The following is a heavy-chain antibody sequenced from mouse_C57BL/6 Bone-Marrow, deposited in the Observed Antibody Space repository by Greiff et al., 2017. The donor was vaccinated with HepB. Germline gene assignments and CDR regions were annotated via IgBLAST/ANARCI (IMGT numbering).Heavy chain of an antibody. CDR2: IDPSDSET. D-gene: IGHD1-1*01. Sequence: QVQLKQPGAELVRPGSSVKLSCKASGYTFTSYWMHWVKQRPIQGLEWIGNIDPSDSETHYNQKFKDKATLTVDKSSSTAYMQLSSLTSEDSAVYYCANAHDGKDYYAIDYWGQGTSVTVSS. CDR3: ANAHDGKDYYAIDY. J-gene: IGHJ4*01. CDR1: GYTFTSYW. V-gene: IGHV1-52*01.